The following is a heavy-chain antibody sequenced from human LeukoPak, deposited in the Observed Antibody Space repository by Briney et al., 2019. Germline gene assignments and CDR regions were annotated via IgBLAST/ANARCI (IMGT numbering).Heavy chain of an antibody. D-gene: IGHD7-27*01. J-gene: IGHJ4*02. Sequence: ASVKVSCKASGYTFTGYYMHWVRQAPGQGLEWMGWINPNSGGTNYAQKFQGRVTMTRDTSINTAYMELSRLTSDDTAVYYCARDLGPYYFDYWGQGTLVTVSS. CDR2: INPNSGGT. V-gene: IGHV1-2*02. CDR3: ARDLGPYYFDY. CDR1: GYTFTGYY.